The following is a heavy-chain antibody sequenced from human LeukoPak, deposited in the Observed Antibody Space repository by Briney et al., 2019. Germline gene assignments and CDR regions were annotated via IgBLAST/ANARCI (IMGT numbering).Heavy chain of an antibody. J-gene: IGHJ4*02. CDR2: ISSSSTYI. CDR3: ARFALKTPPTD. V-gene: IGHV3-21*01. Sequence: GGSLRLSCAASGFTFSNYAMHWVRQAPGKVLEWVSSISSSSTYIYYADSVKGRFTISRDNAKNSLFLQMNSLRAEDTAVYYCARFALKTPPTDWGQGTLVTVSS. CDR1: GFTFSNYA.